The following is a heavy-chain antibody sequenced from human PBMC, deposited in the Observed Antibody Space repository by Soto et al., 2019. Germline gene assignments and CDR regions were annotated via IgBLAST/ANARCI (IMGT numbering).Heavy chain of an antibody. CDR1: GYTFTRFG. CDR2: SSINNGKT. D-gene: IGHD3-16*01. Sequence: QVQLVQSGGEVKKPGASVKVSCQAAGYTFTRFGITWVRQAPGQGLEWMGWSSINNGKTNYAQKFQGGDIMTPALSTSTTIMEQSTLRSEDTAVYYSARHTDVVHYGGGSDYYGIDVWGQGSTVTVSS. J-gene: IGHJ6*02. V-gene: IGHV1-18*01. CDR3: ARHTDVVHYGGGSDYYGIDV.